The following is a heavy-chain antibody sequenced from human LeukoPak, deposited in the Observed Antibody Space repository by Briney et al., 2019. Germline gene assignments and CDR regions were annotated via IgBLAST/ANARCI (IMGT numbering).Heavy chain of an antibody. V-gene: IGHV1-46*01. Sequence: GASVKVSCKASGYTFTSYYMHWVRQAPGQGLEWMGIINPSGGSTSYAQKFQGRVTMTRDMSTSTVYMELSSLRYEDTAVYYCARILEWLLSTETKQGDDYWGQGTLVTVSS. CDR1: GYTFTSYY. CDR2: INPSGGST. CDR3: ARILEWLLSTETKQGDDY. J-gene: IGHJ4*02. D-gene: IGHD3-3*01.